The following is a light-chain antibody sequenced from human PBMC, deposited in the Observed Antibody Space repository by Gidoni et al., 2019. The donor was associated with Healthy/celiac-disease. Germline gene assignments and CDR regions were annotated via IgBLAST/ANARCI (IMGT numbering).Light chain of an antibody. CDR2: DSS. CDR3: QQYDNAHLIT. J-gene: IGKJ3*01. CDR1: QDISNY. V-gene: IGKV1-33*01. Sequence: DIQMPQSPSSLSASVGDRVTITCQASQDISNYLNWYQQKPGKAPKLLIYDSSNLETGVPSRFSGSGSGTDFTFTISSLQPEDIATYYCQQYDNAHLITFGPGTKVDIK.